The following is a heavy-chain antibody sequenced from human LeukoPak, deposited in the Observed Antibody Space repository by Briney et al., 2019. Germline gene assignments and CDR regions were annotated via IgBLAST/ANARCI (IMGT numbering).Heavy chain of an antibody. CDR2: IWYDGSKK. CDR1: GFTFSSHG. Sequence: GTSLRLSCAASGFTFSSHGMHWVRQAPGKGLEWVAVIWYDGSKKYYGDSVKGRFTISRDDSRNTLYLQMESLRVEETAVYYCARVWGMGYTADYWGQGTLVTVSS. D-gene: IGHD3-16*01. V-gene: IGHV3-33*01. CDR3: ARVWGMGYTADY. J-gene: IGHJ4*02.